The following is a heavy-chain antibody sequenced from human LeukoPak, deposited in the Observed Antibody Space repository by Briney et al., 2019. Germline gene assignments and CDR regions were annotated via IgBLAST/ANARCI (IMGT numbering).Heavy chain of an antibody. Sequence: RASVKVSCKASGGTFSSYAISWVRQAPGKGLEWMGGFDPEDGETIYAQKFQGRVTMTEDTSTDTAYMELSSLRSEDTAVYYCATGAITMVRGSWFDPWGQGTLVTVSS. CDR2: FDPEDGET. CDR3: ATGAITMVRGSWFDP. J-gene: IGHJ5*02. CDR1: GGTFSSYA. D-gene: IGHD3-10*01. V-gene: IGHV1-24*01.